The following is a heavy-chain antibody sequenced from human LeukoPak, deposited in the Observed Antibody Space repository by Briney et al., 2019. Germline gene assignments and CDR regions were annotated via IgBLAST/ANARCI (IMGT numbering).Heavy chain of an antibody. CDR3: ARGVGTSSWATQWFDP. V-gene: IGHV3-48*03. CDR2: MKRDSAAI. D-gene: IGHD6-13*01. J-gene: IGHJ5*02. Sequence: GLPREVSVPPLSSLCMGWVRPASGKGGEWVAYMKRDSAAIYYGDSVKGRFTISGDNANNLLFLEMNSLRGDDTAIYYCARGVGTSSWATQWFDPWGQGSLVTVSS. CDR1: VPPLSSLC.